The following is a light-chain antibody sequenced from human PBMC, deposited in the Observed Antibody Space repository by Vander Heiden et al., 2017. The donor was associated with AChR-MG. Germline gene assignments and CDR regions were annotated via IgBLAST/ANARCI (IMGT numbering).Light chain of an antibody. CDR1: QSISSW. CDR3: QQYSSWPVT. CDR2: KAS. J-gene: IGKJ4*01. Sequence: DIQMTQSPSTMTVSVGDRVTITCRASQSISSWLAWYQQKPGKAPKVLIYKASSLESGVPSRFSGSGSGTEFTLTINSLQPDDFATYYCQQYSSWPVTFGGGTKVEIK. V-gene: IGKV1-5*03.